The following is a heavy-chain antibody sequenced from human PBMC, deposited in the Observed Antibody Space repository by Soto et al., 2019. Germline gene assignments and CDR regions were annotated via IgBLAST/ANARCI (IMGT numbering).Heavy chain of an antibody. CDR3: AKDHSSEWNYYSYFDY. CDR1: GFTFSSYA. D-gene: IGHD1-7*01. J-gene: IGHJ4*02. Sequence: GGSLRLSCAASGFTFSSYAMSWVRQAPGKGLEWVSAISGSGVSTYYADSVKGQFTISRDNSKNTLYLQMNSLRAEDTAVYYCAKDHSSEWNYYSYFDYWGQGTLVTVSS. CDR2: ISGSGVST. V-gene: IGHV3-23*01.